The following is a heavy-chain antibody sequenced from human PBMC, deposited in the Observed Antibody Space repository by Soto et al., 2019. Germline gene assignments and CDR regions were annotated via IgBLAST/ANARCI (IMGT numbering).Heavy chain of an antibody. D-gene: IGHD3-22*01. CDR2: IGIGSSTK. CDR1: GFTFRNYG. V-gene: IGHV3-48*01. CDR3: ARDQLYYNDISGRPLNAFYV. J-gene: IGHJ3*01. Sequence: EVDLVESGGGLVQSGGSLRLSCAASGFTFRNYGMNWVRQAPGKGLEWVSYIGIGSSTKYYADSVKGRFTISRDNSKNSLYLQINSRRAEDTAVYYCARDQLYYNDISGRPLNAFYVWGQGTMVTVSS.